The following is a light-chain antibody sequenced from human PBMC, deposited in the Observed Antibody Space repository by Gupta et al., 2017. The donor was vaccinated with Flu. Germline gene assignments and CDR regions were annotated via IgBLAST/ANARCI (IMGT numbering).Light chain of an antibody. CDR3: SSFSGSKDLWV. CDR1: IDNGGYNC. V-gene: IGLV2-8*01. J-gene: IGLJ3*02. Sequence: IDNGGYNCVSWYQQFPGRAPKLIIYGVTERPSGVPHRFSGSKSGNTASLTVSGLQAEDEADYYCSSFSGSKDLWVFGGGTKLSVL. CDR2: GVT.